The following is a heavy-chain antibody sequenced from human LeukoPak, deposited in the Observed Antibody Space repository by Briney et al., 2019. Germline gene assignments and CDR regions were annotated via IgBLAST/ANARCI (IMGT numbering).Heavy chain of an antibody. Sequence: GGSLRLSCAASGFTFSSYGMHWVRQAPGKGLEWVAFIRYDGSNKYYGDSVKGRFTISSENSKNTLYLQMNSLRAEDTSVYYCAKDTHIGYGDPSALYDYSGQGTLVTVSS. D-gene: IGHD4-17*01. J-gene: IGHJ4*02. CDR1: GFTFSSYG. V-gene: IGHV3-30*02. CDR3: AKDTHIGYGDPSALYDY. CDR2: IRYDGSNK.